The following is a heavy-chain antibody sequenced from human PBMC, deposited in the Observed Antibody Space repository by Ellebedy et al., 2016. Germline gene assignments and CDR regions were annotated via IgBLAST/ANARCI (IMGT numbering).Heavy chain of an antibody. V-gene: IGHV4-34*01. J-gene: IGHJ4*02. CDR2: INHSGST. Sequence: SETLSLXXAVYGGSFSGYYWSWIRQPPGKGLEWIGEINHSGSTNYNPSLKSRVTISVDTSKNQFSLKLSSVTAADTAVYYCARRRVKIFGVVTHFDYWGQGTLVTVSS. CDR1: GGSFSGYY. D-gene: IGHD3-3*01. CDR3: ARRRVKIFGVVTHFDY.